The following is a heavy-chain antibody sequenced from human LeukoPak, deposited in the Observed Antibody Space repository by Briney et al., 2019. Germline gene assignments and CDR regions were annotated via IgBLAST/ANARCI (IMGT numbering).Heavy chain of an antibody. J-gene: IGHJ4*02. CDR1: GFTFSSYE. Sequence: PGGSLRLSCAASGFTFSSYEMTWVRQAPGKGLEWVSGISGSGGSTYYADSVKGRFTISRDNSKNTVYLLMNSLRAEDTAVYYCAKDWPWYFDFWGQGTLVTVSS. CDR3: AKDWPWYFDF. V-gene: IGHV3-23*01. CDR2: ISGSGGST.